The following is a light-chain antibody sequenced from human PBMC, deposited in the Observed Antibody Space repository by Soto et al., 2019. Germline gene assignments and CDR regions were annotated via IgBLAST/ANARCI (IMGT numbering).Light chain of an antibody. V-gene: IGKV1-16*01. J-gene: IGKJ5*01. Sequence: DIQMTQSPSSLSASVGDRVTITCRASQSISNYLNWYQQKPGKAPKLLIYAASSLQGGVSSRFSGSGSGTEFTLTISSLQPDDFATYYCQQYNSYSYTFGQGTRLEIK. CDR3: QQYNSYSYT. CDR1: QSISNY. CDR2: AAS.